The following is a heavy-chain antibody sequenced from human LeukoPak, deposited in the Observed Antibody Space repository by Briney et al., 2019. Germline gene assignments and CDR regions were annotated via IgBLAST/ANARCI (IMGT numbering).Heavy chain of an antibody. J-gene: IGHJ4*02. CDR1: GDSISRGGYY. Sequence: PSEPLSLPCTVSGDSISRGGYYWRWVRQHPAKGLEWIGYIYYSGSTCYHPSLQSQLTLSVDTSKNQISLKLSSVTPADTAVYYCARAGYSYGYVFDYWGQGTLVTVSS. D-gene: IGHD5-18*01. CDR3: ARAGYSYGYVFDY. CDR2: IYYSGST. V-gene: IGHV4-31*01.